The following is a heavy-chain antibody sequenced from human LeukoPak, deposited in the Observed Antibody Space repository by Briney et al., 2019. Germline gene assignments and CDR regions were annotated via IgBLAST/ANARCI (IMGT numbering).Heavy chain of an antibody. Sequence: ASVKVSCKASGYAFTSYGISWVRQAPGQGLEWMGWISAYNGNTNYAQKLQGRVTMTTDTSTSTAYMELRSLRSDDTAVYYCARVYGSGSFDAFDIWGQGTMVTVSS. V-gene: IGHV1-18*01. J-gene: IGHJ3*02. CDR3: ARVYGSGSFDAFDI. CDR1: GYAFTSYG. CDR2: ISAYNGNT. D-gene: IGHD3-10*01.